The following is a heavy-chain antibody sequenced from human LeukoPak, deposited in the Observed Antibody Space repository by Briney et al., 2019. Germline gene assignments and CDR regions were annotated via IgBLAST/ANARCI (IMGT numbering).Heavy chain of an antibody. CDR2: IYYSGST. D-gene: IGHD6-19*01. CDR3: ARLLYSSGSYYFDY. CDR1: GGSFSGYY. J-gene: IGHJ4*02. Sequence: SETLSLTCAVYGGSFSGYYWSWIRQPPGKGLEWIGSIYYSGSTYYNPSLKSRVTISVDTSKNQFSLKLSSVTAADTAVYYCARLLYSSGSYYFDYWGQGTLVTVSS. V-gene: IGHV4-34*01.